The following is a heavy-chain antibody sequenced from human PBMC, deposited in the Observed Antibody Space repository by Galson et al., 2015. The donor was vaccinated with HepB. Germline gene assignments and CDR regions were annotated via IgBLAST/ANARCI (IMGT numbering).Heavy chain of an antibody. CDR3: VKEGSWFGGDWFDP. J-gene: IGHJ5*02. CDR1: GFIFRHHA. Sequence: SLRLSCAGSGFIFRHHAMAWIRQAPGKGLEWVSGINGRGSTRSYSDAVKGRFSISRDSSKDTVFLQMDNLRAEDTAVYYCVKEGSWFGGDWFDPWGQGALATVS. D-gene: IGHD3-16*01. V-gene: IGHV3-23*01. CDR2: INGRGSTR.